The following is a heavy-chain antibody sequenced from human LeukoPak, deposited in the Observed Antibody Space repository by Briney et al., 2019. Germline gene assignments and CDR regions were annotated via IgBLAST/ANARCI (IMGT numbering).Heavy chain of an antibody. D-gene: IGHD2/OR15-2a*01. V-gene: IGHV3-7*01. CDR2: IKQDGSER. J-gene: IGHJ4*02. Sequence: GGSLRLSCAPSGFMFSRHWMSWVRQAPGKGPEWVANIKQDGSERYYEGSVRGRFTISRDNAKNLLYLQMNSLRAEDTAVYYCARDGGHSTDFDYWGQGTLVTVSS. CDR3: ARDGGHSTDFDY. CDR1: GFMFSRHW.